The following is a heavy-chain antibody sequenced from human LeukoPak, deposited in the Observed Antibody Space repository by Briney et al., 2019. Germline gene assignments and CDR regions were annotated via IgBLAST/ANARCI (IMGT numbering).Heavy chain of an antibody. D-gene: IGHD6-19*01. CDR3: AKDRRAGYSSGWYYFDY. J-gene: IGHJ4*02. V-gene: IGHV3-23*01. CDR2: ISGSGGST. CDR1: GFTFSSYA. Sequence: GGSLRLSCAASGFTFSSYAMSWVRQAPGKGLEWVSAISGSGGSTYYADSVKGRFTISRDNSKNTLYLQMNSLRAEDTAVYHCAKDRRAGYSSGWYYFDYWGQGTLVTVSS.